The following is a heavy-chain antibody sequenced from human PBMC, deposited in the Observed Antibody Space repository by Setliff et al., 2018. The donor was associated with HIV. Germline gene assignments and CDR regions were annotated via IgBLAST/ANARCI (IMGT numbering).Heavy chain of an antibody. CDR1: GFTFSRYA. V-gene: IGHV3-23*03. CDR2: IYASGSRT. J-gene: IGHJ4*02. CDR3: ARTAFSGSWLDY. Sequence: GGSLRLSCAASGFTFSRYAMTWVRQAPGMGLEWVSVIYASGSRTYYADSVKGRFTISRDLSKNTLYLQMNSLRAEDTAVYYCARTAFSGSWLDYWGQGTLVTVSS. D-gene: IGHD1-26*01.